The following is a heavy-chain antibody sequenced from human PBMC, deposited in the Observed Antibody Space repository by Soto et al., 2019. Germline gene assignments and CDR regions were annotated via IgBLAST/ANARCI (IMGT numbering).Heavy chain of an antibody. CDR2: IKYDGSNK. CDR1: GFTSSSYA. J-gene: IGHJ4*02. D-gene: IGHD3-10*01. CDR3: ARGRGNYYCGTGSSKH. V-gene: IGHV3-30-3*01. Sequence: PGGSLRLSCAASGFTSSSYAMHWVRQAPGKGLEWVAVIKYDGSNKYYADSVKGRFTISRDNSKNTLYLQMNSLRAEDTAVDYCARGRGNYYCGTGSSKHWGQGTLVTVSS.